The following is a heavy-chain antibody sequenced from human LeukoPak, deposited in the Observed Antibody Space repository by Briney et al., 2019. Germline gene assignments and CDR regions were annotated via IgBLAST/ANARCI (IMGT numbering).Heavy chain of an antibody. D-gene: IGHD2-21*02. CDR2: ISADNGNT. Sequence: VASVKVSCKASGYTFISYGISWVRQAPGQGLEWMGWISADNGNTNFAQKLQGRVTMTTDTSTSTAYMELGSLRSADTAVYYCARDGGDRAFDYWGQGTLVTVST. J-gene: IGHJ4*02. V-gene: IGHV1-18*01. CDR1: GYTFISYG. CDR3: ARDGGDRAFDY.